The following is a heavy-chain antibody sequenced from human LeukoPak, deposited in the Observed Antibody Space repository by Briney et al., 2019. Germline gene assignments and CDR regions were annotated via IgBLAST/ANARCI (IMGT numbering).Heavy chain of an antibody. J-gene: IGHJ3*02. Sequence: GGSLRLSCAASGFTFSSYAMSWVRQAPGKGLEWVSAISGSGGSTYYADSVEGRFTISRDNSKNTLYLQMNSLRAEDTAVYYWSRLDGDAFDIWGQGTMVTVSS. CDR3: SRLDGDAFDI. D-gene: IGHD6-19*01. CDR1: GFTFSSYA. V-gene: IGHV3-23*01. CDR2: ISGSGGST.